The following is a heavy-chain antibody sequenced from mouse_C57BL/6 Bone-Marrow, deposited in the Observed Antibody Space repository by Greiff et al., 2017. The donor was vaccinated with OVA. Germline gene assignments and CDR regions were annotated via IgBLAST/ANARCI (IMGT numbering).Heavy chain of an antibody. CDR2: IRNKANGYTT. CDR1: GFTFTDYY. Sequence: EVKLMESGGGLVPPGGSLSLSCAASGFTFTDYYLSWVRQPPGKALEWLGFIRNKANGYTTEYSASVKGRFTISRDNSQSILYLQMNALRAEDSATYYCARSDGYYASFAYWGQGTLVTVSA. V-gene: IGHV7-3*01. CDR3: ARSDGYYASFAY. D-gene: IGHD2-3*01. J-gene: IGHJ3*01.